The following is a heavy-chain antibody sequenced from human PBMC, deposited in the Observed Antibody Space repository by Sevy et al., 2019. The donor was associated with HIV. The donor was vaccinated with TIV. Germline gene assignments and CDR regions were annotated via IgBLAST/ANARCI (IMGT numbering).Heavy chain of an antibody. V-gene: IGHV2-5*02. D-gene: IGHD3-3*01. CDR2: IYWDDDK. Sequence: SGPTLVKPTQTLTLTCTFSGFSLSTSGVGVAWIRQPPGKALEWLALIYWDDDKHYNPSLKSRLTITKDTSKNNVVLTLTNMDPVDTATYYCAHKKMPSSGFWSGAIEAFFDYWGQGALVTVSS. J-gene: IGHJ4*02. CDR1: GFSLSTSGVG. CDR3: AHKKMPSSGFWSGAIEAFFDY.